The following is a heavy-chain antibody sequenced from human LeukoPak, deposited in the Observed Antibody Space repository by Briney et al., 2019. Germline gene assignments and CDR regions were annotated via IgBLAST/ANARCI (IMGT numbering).Heavy chain of an antibody. CDR2: IRPMNGDT. J-gene: IGHJ5*02. CDR1: GYSFTSNV. CDR3: GRGVQSFDP. Sequence: GASVKVSCKASGYSFTSNVISWVRQAPGQGLEWMGWIRPMNGDTKYAQKFQDRVSITMDTSTTTAYMELRSLTSDDTAVYYCGRGVQSFDPWGQGTLVTVSS. V-gene: IGHV1-18*01.